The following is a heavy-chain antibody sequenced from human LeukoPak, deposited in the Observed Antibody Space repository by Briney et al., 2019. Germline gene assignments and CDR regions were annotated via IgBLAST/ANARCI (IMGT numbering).Heavy chain of an antibody. D-gene: IGHD5-18*01. CDR2: ISGSGGST. CDR1: GFTFSSYA. J-gene: IGHJ4*02. CDR3: AKDLLFSGGSRTRGYSYGYDYFDY. V-gene: IGHV3-23*01. Sequence: GGSLRLSCAASGFTFSSYAMSWVRQAPGKGLGWVSAISGSGGSTYYADSVKGRFTISRDNSKNTLYLQMNSLRAEDTAVYYCAKDLLFSGGSRTRGYSYGYDYFDYWGQGTLVTVSS.